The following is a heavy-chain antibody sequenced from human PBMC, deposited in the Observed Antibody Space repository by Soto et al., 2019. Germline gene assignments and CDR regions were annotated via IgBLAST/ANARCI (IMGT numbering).Heavy chain of an antibody. V-gene: IGHV3-48*01. J-gene: IGHJ3*02. CDR2: ISSSSSTI. Sequence: PGGSLRLSCAASGFTFSSYSMNWVRQAPGKGLEWVSYISSSSSTIYYADSVKGRFTISRDNAKNSLYLQMNSLRAEDTAVYYCARDFRDIVVVVSAFDIWGQGTMVTVSS. D-gene: IGHD2-15*01. CDR1: GFTFSSYS. CDR3: ARDFRDIVVVVSAFDI.